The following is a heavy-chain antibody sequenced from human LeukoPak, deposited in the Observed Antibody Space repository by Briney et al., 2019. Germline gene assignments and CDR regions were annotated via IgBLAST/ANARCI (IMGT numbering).Heavy chain of an antibody. CDR1: GYTFTGYY. V-gene: IGHV1-24*01. J-gene: IGHJ4*02. CDR2: FDPEDGET. CDR3: ATDELGVSGYGWSFDY. Sequence: GASVKVSCKASGYTFTGYYMHWVRQAPGKGLEWMGGFDPEDGETIYAQKFQGRVTMTEDTDTAYMELSSLRSEDTAVYYCATDELGVSGYGWSFDYWGQGTLVTVSS. D-gene: IGHD3-10*01.